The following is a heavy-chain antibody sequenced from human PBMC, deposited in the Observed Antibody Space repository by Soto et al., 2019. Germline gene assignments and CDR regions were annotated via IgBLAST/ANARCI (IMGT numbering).Heavy chain of an antibody. D-gene: IGHD2-15*01. CDR2: INSDGSST. CDR3: ARGVFFFQAEDGIRDTVPVSAFLLNRSSDL. J-gene: IGHJ2*01. Sequence: KRLVWVSRINSDGSSTSYADSVKGRFTISSDNAKSTLYLQMTSLRAEGTAVYYCARGVFFFQAEDGIRDTVPVSAFLLNRSSDL. V-gene: IGHV3-74*01.